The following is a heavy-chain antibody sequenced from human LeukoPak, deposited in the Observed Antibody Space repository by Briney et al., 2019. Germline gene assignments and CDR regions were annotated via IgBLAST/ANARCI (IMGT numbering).Heavy chain of an antibody. CDR3: AREGYSPRDGYNFNFDY. CDR1: GYTFTGYY. Sequence: ASVKVSCKASGYTFTGYYMHWVRQAPGQGLEWMGLINPSGSSTLYAQKFQGRVTMTRDMSTTTDYMELSSLRSEDTAVYYCAREGYSPRDGYNFNFDYWGQGTLVTVSS. D-gene: IGHD5-24*01. J-gene: IGHJ4*02. CDR2: INPSGSST. V-gene: IGHV1-46*01.